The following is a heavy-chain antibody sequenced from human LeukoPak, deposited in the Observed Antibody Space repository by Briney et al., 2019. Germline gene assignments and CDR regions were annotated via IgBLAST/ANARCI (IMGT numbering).Heavy chain of an antibody. D-gene: IGHD3-16*02. Sequence: GGSLRLSCAASGFPFNSYVMTWVRQAPGKGLEWVSVISGSGGLTYHADSVKGRFTVSRDNSKNTLYLQTNSLRAEDTAVYSCAKGYYDYIWGSYRSDAFDIWGQGTMVTVSS. J-gene: IGHJ3*02. CDR1: GFPFNSYV. CDR3: AKGYYDYIWGSYRSDAFDI. V-gene: IGHV3-23*01. CDR2: ISGSGGLT.